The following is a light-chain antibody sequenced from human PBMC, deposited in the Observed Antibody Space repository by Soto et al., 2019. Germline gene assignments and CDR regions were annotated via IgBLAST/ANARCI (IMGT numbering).Light chain of an antibody. J-gene: IGLJ3*02. CDR2: EDN. Sequence: NFMLTQPHSVSESPGKTGTISCTRSSGSIASNYVQWYQQRPGSAPTTVIYEDNQRPSGVPDRFSGSIDSSSNSASLTISGLKTEDEADYYCQSYDSSNWVFGGGTKMTVL. CDR1: SGSIASNY. V-gene: IGLV6-57*04. CDR3: QSYDSSNWV.